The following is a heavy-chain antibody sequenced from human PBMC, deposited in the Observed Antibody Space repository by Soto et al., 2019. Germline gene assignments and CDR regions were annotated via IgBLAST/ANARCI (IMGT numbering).Heavy chain of an antibody. CDR2: LYYSGTT. CDR3: ARREIQGPIDY. V-gene: IGHV4-28*01. Sequence: QVQLQESGPGLVKPSDTLSLTCAVSGYSISSSNWWGWIRQPPGKGLEWIGYLYYSGTTYYNPSLKSRVTMSVDTSKNQFSLTLTSVTAVDTAVYYCARREIQGPIDYWGQGTLVTVSS. D-gene: IGHD1-26*01. J-gene: IGHJ4*02. CDR1: GYSISSSNW.